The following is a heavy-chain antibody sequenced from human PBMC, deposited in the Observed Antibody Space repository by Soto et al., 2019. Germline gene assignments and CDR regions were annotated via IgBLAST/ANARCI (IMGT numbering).Heavy chain of an antibody. J-gene: IGHJ4*02. D-gene: IGHD5-12*01. CDR1: GFSLSTRGMC. CDR2: IDWDDDK. CDR3: ARIRGGGYNGDELSHLDY. Sequence: GSGPTLVNPTQTLTLTCTFSGFSLSTRGMCVSWIRQPPGKALEWLARIDWDDDKYYSTSLKTRLTISKDTSKNQVVLTMTNMDPVDTGTYYFARIRGGGYNGDELSHLDYWGQGTLVTVSS. V-gene: IGHV2-70*11.